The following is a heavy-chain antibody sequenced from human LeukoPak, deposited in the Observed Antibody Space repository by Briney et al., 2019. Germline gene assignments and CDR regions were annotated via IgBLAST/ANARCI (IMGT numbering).Heavy chain of an antibody. D-gene: IGHD3-22*01. CDR2: ISSSGNFI. V-gene: IGHV3-48*02. CDR1: GFPFSTYS. CDR3: ARAPRRRDSSGSFDS. Sequence: PGGSLRPSCAASGFPFSTYSMTWVRQAPGQGLEWVPYISSSGNFIYYADSVKGRFTISRDSAKNSLFLQMNSLRDEDTAVYYCARAPRRRDSSGSFDSWGQGTLVTVSS. J-gene: IGHJ4*02.